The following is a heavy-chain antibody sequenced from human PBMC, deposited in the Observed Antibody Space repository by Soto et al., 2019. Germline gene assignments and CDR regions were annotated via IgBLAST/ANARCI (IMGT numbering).Heavy chain of an antibody. D-gene: IGHD5-12*01. J-gene: IGHJ4*02. Sequence: GGSLRLSCAASGFTFSSYAMSWVRQAPGKGLEWVSAISGSGGSTYYADSVKGRFTISRDNSKNTLYLQMNSLRAEDTAVYYCAKDGYVDIVATDYFVSWGQGTLVTVS. CDR2: ISGSGGST. V-gene: IGHV3-23*01. CDR1: GFTFSSYA. CDR3: AKDGYVDIVATDYFVS.